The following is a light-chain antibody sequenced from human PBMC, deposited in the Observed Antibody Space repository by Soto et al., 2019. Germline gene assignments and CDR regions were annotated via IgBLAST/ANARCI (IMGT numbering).Light chain of an antibody. CDR3: QQFDTSTWT. V-gene: IGKV3-20*01. Sequence: EIVLTQSPGTLSLSPGERATLSCRASQSVSSTYLTWYQQKPGQAPRLLIYGASTRATGLPDRFSGSGSGTDFTLTISRLEPEDFAVYYCQQFDTSTWTFGQGTEVEIK. CDR2: GAS. CDR1: QSVSSTY. J-gene: IGKJ1*01.